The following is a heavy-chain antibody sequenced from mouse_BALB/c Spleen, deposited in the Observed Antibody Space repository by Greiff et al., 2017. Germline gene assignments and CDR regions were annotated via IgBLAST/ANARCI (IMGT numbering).Heavy chain of an antibody. CDR1: GDSITSCY. V-gene: IGHV3-8*02. CDR2: ISYSGST. Sequence: EVMLVESGPSLVKPSQTLSLTCSATGDSITSCYWNWIRKFPGNKLEYMGYISYSGSTYYNPSLKSRISITRDTSKNQYYLQLNSVTTEDTATYYCARYKETVERDYYAMDYWGQGTSVTVSS. CDR3: ARYKETVERDYYAMDY. D-gene: IGHD1-1*01. J-gene: IGHJ4*01.